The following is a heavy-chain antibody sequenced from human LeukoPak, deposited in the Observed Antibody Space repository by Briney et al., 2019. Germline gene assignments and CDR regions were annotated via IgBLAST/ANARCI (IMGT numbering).Heavy chain of an antibody. Sequence: GESLKFSCKGSGYSFTSYWISWVRQVPGKGLEWMGIIYPGDSDTRHSPAFQGQVTISADKSISTAYLQCSRLKASDTAMYYCAINSAGYSSSWASKYYFDYWGQGTLVTVSS. D-gene: IGHD6-13*01. CDR1: GYSFTSYW. CDR2: IYPGDSDT. V-gene: IGHV5-51*01. CDR3: AINSAGYSSSWASKYYFDY. J-gene: IGHJ4*02.